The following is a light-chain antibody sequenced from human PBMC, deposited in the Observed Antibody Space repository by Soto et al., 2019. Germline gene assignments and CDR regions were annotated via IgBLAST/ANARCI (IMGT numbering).Light chain of an antibody. CDR2: EVT. J-gene: IGLJ1*01. CDR1: SSDIGAYND. CDR3: SSSSSSSTLYV. V-gene: IGLV2-14*01. Sequence: QSALTQPASVSGSPGQSITISCIGTSSDIGAYNDVSWYQQHPGKVPKLMIYEVTNRPSGLSNRFSGSKSGNTASLTISGLQAEDEADYFCSSSSSSSTLYVFGTGTKLTVL.